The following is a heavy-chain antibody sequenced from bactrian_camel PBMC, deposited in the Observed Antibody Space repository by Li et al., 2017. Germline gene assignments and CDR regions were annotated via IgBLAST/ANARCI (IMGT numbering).Heavy chain of an antibody. J-gene: IGHJ4*01. CDR2: IRSGST. V-gene: IGHV3S55*01. CDR3: ARPGGIGSINQWP. Sequence: QVQLVESGGGSVQAGGSLRLSCVATGVTNSNYCMGWWRQAPGKERELVARIRSGSTYYTNSVKGRFTISQDNAKNTVYLQMNSLKTEDTAMYYCARPGGIGSINQWPRGQGTQVTVS. CDR1: GVTNSNYC. D-gene: IGHD1*01.